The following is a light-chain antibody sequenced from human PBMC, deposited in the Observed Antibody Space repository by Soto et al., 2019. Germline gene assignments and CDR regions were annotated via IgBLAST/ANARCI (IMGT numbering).Light chain of an antibody. Sequence: EIVLTQSPVTLSLSPGERATLSCRASQSINNYLAWYQQKPGQPPRLLIYDASNRATAIPGRFSGSGSGTDFTLTIGSLEPEDSAVYYCQYRGIWPPGATFGGGTKVEIK. CDR1: QSINNY. J-gene: IGKJ4*01. V-gene: IGKV3-11*01. CDR2: DAS. CDR3: QYRGIWPPGAT.